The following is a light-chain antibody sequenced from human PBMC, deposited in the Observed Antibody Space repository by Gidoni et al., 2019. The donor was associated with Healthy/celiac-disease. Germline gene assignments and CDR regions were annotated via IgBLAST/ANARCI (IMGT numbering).Light chain of an antibody. V-gene: IGKV1-39*01. CDR1: QSISSY. Sequence: DTQMTQSPSSLSASVGDRDTITCRASQSISSYLNWYQQKPGKAPKLLIYAASSLQSGVPSRFSGSGSGTDFTLTISSLQPEDFATYYCQQSYSTPWTFGQGTKVEIK. CDR2: AAS. CDR3: QQSYSTPWT. J-gene: IGKJ1*01.